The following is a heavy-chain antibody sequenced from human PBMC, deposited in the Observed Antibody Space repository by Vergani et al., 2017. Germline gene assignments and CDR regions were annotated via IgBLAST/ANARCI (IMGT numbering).Heavy chain of an antibody. J-gene: IGHJ5*02. Sequence: QVQLVQSGAEVKKPGSSVKVSCKASGGTFSSYAISWVRQAPGQGLEWMGGIIPIFGTANYAQKFQGRVTITADESTSTAYMELSSLRSEDTAVYYCARVGAEYYDILTGYSLNWFDPWGQGTLVTVSS. D-gene: IGHD3-9*01. CDR3: ARVGAEYYDILTGYSLNWFDP. CDR2: IIPIFGTA. V-gene: IGHV1-69*01. CDR1: GGTFSSYA.